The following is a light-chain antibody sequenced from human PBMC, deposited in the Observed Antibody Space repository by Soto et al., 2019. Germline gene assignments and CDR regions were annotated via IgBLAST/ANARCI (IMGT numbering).Light chain of an antibody. V-gene: IGKV1-39*01. CDR3: QQSYSPLSIT. Sequence: DIQMTQSPSSLSASVGDRVTITCRASESISRHLNWYQHKPGKAPKLLIYAASSLQNGVPSRFSGGGSGTDFTLTISNLQPEDFATYYCQQSYSPLSITFGQGTRLE. CDR2: AAS. J-gene: IGKJ5*01. CDR1: ESISRH.